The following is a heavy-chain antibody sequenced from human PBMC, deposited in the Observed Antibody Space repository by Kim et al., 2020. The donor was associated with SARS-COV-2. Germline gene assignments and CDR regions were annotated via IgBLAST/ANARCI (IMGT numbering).Heavy chain of an antibody. D-gene: IGHD3-9*01. V-gene: IGHV3-9*01. CDR3: AKDMNYDILTGYGTRGMDV. Sequence: GRFTISRDNAKNSLYLQMNSLRAEDTALYYCAKDMNYDILTGYGTRGMDVWGQGTTVTVSS. J-gene: IGHJ6*02.